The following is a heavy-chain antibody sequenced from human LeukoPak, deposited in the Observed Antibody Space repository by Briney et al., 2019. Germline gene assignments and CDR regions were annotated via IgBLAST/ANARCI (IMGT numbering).Heavy chain of an antibody. D-gene: IGHD3-22*01. V-gene: IGHV4-31*03. CDR3: ARDLRYYDSSTYYYYYYGMDV. Sequence: PSETLSLTRTVSGGSISSGGYYWSWIRQHPGKGLEWIGYIYYSGSTYYNPSLKSRVTISVDTSKNQFSLKLGSVTAADTAVYYCARDLRYYDSSTYYYYYYGMDVWGQGTTVTVSS. CDR1: GGSISSGGYY. CDR2: IYYSGST. J-gene: IGHJ6*02.